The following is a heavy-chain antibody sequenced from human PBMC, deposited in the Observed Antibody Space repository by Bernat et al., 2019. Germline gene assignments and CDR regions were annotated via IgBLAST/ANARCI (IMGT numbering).Heavy chain of an antibody. Sequence: QVQLQESGPGLVKPSETLSLTCTVSGGSISSYYWSWIRQPPGKGLEWIGYIYYSGRTNYNPSLKSRVTISVDTSKNQFSLKLSSVTAADTAVYYCARAPGIYSSGWYYFDYWGQGTLVTVSS. CDR3: ARAPGIYSSGWYYFDY. D-gene: IGHD6-19*01. CDR1: GGSISSYY. CDR2: IYYSGRT. J-gene: IGHJ4*02. V-gene: IGHV4-59*01.